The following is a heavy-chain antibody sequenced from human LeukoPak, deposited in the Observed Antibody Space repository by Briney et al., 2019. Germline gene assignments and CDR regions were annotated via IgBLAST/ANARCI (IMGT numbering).Heavy chain of an antibody. D-gene: IGHD3-9*01. V-gene: IGHV3-48*01. CDR1: GFTFSSYS. CDR3: ARDLNDILTGYSYYMDV. J-gene: IGHJ6*03. Sequence: GGSLRLSCAASGFTFSSYSMNWVRQAPGKGLEWVSYISSSSSTIYYADSVKGRLTISRDNAKNSLYLQMNSLRAEDTAVYYCARDLNDILTGYSYYMDVWGKGTTVTVSS. CDR2: ISSSSSTI.